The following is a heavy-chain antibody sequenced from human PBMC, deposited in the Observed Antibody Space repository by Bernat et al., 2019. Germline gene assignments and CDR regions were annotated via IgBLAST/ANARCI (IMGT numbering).Heavy chain of an antibody. Sequence: EVQLVESGGGLVQPGGSLRLSCAASGFTVSSNYMSWVRQAPGKGLEWVSVIYSGGSTYYADSVKGRFTISRDNSKNTLYLQMNSLRAEDTAVYYCASRVDYGDYFRYSDYWGRGTLVTVSS. CDR2: IYSGGST. D-gene: IGHD4-17*01. CDR1: GFTVSSNY. CDR3: ASRVDYGDYFRYSDY. J-gene: IGHJ4*02. V-gene: IGHV3-66*01.